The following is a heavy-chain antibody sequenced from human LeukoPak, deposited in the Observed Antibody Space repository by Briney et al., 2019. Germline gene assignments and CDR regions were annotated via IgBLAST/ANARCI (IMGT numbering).Heavy chain of an antibody. J-gene: IGHJ4*02. Sequence: PSETLSLTCTVSGGSISSYYWGWVRQPPGKGLEWIGNIYYSGNTYYNASLNSRVTISVDTSKNDFSLKLRFVTAADTAVYYCAKSGGSGLIDYWGLGTLVTVSS. CDR2: IYYSGNT. CDR1: GGSISSYY. D-gene: IGHD1-26*01. CDR3: AKSGGSGLIDY. V-gene: IGHV4-59*04.